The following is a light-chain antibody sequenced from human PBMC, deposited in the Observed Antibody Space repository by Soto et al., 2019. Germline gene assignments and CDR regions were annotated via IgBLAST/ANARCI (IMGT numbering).Light chain of an antibody. Sequence: DLQMTQSPSSLSASVGDRVTITCRASQSISSYLNWYQQKPGKAPNFLIYAASNLQSGVPSRFSGSGSGTEFTLTISSLQPEDFATYYCQQSYSTLAFGPGTKVDI. CDR2: AAS. V-gene: IGKV1-39*01. CDR3: QQSYSTLA. CDR1: QSISSY. J-gene: IGKJ3*01.